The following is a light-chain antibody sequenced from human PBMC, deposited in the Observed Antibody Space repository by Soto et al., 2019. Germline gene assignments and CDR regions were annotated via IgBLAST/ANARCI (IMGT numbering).Light chain of an antibody. V-gene: IGKV1-9*01. CDR1: QGISSY. Sequence: IQLTQSPSSLSASVGDTVTITCRASQGISSYLAWYQQQPGKAPKLLIYAASTLQSGVPSRFSGSGSGTDFTLPIRGLQPEDFATYYCQQLSSYPRTFGQGTRLEIK. CDR3: QQLSSYPRT. J-gene: IGKJ5*01. CDR2: AAS.